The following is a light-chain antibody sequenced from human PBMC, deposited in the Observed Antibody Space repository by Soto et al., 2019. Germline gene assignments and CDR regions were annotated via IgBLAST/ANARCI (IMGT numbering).Light chain of an antibody. CDR3: QQRSNWPPWT. J-gene: IGKJ1*01. Sequence: EIVLTQSPATLSLSPGERATLPCRASQSVSSYLAWYQQKPGQAPRLLIYDASNRATGIPARFSGSGSGTDFTLTISSLEPEDFAVYYCQQRSNWPPWTFGQGTRWIS. CDR1: QSVSSY. V-gene: IGKV3-11*01. CDR2: DAS.